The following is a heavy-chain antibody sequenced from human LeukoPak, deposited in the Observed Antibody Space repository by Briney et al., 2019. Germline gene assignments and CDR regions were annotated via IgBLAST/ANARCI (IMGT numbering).Heavy chain of an antibody. V-gene: IGHV1-2*02. CDR1: GYTFTGYY. D-gene: IGHD1-26*01. CDR2: INPNSGGT. CDR3: ARVDSGSYSIDY. J-gene: IGHJ4*03. Sequence: ASVTVSCKASGYTFTGYYMHWVRQAPGQGLEWMGWINPNSGGTNYAQKFQGRVTMTRDTSISTAYMELSRLRSDDTAVYYCARVDSGSYSIDYWGQGTMVTVSS.